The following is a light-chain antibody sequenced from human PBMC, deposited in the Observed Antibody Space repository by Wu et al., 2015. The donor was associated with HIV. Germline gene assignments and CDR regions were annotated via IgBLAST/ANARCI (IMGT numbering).Light chain of an antibody. J-gene: IGKJ5*01. Sequence: IVLTQSPGTLSLSPGERATLSCRASQRVSSNYLAWYQQKFGQAPRLLIYGASRRATGIPDRFSGSGSATHFTLTISSLEPEDSAVYYCQQQNNWPLTFGQGTRLEIK. CDR2: GAS. V-gene: IGKV3D-20*02. CDR1: QRVSSNY. CDR3: QQQNNWPLT.